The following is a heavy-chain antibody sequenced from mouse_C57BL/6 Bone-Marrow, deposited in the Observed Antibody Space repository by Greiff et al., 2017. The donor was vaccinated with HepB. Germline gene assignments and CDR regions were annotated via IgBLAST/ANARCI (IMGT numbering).Heavy chain of an antibody. CDR3: ARPFITTVVAPTFYFDY. D-gene: IGHD1-1*01. CDR1: GYTFTDYN. V-gene: IGHV1-18*01. J-gene: IGHJ2*01. Sequence: VQLQQSGPELVKPGASVKIPCKASGYTFTDYNMDWVKQSHGKSLEWIGDINPNNGGTIYNQKFKGKATLTVDKSSSTAYMELRSLTSEDTAVYYCARPFITTVVAPTFYFDYWGQGTTLTVSS. CDR2: INPNNGGT.